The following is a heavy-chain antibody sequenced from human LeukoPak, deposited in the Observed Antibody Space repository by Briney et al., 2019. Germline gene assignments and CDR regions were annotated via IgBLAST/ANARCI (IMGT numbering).Heavy chain of an antibody. CDR3: ARGFTAMVYYYYYGMDV. V-gene: IGHV1-8*01. Sequence: ASVKVSCKASGYTFTSYDINWERQATGQGLEWMGWMNPNSGNTGYAQKFQGRVTMTRNTSISTAYMELSSLRSEDTAVYYCARGFTAMVYYYYYGMDVWGQGTTVTVSS. D-gene: IGHD5-18*01. J-gene: IGHJ6*02. CDR1: GYTFTSYD. CDR2: MNPNSGNT.